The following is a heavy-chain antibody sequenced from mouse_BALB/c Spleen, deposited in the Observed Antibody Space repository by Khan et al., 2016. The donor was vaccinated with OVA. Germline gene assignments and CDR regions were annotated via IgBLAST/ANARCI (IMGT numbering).Heavy chain of an antibody. CDR1: GFSFTDFA. Sequence: QVQLKQSGPGLVAPSQSLSITCTVSGFSFTDFAVSWIRQPPGKGLEWLGLIWAGGSKYYNSVLKSRLSSSKDNSKSQVFLQVNSLQNDDTAMYYCAKDPPYYGMDYWGQGTSVTVSS. J-gene: IGHJ4*01. CDR3: AKDPPYYGMDY. CDR2: IWAGGSK. V-gene: IGHV2-6-5*01.